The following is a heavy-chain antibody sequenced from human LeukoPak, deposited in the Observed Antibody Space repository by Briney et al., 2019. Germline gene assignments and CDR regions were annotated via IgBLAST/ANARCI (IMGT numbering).Heavy chain of an antibody. J-gene: IGHJ3*02. CDR2: ILSRSDGGTT. Sequence: GGSLRLSCAASGFTFSNAWMTWVRQAPGKGLEWIGRILSRSDGGTTDFAAPVKGRFTISRDDSQDTLSLQMNSLKTEDTAVYYCTTGLLTNDAFDIWGQGTMVTVSS. D-gene: IGHD2-15*01. V-gene: IGHV3-15*01. CDR3: TTGLLTNDAFDI. CDR1: GFTFSNAW.